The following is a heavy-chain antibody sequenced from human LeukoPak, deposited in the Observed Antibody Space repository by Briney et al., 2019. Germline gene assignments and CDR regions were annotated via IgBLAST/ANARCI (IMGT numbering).Heavy chain of an antibody. J-gene: IGHJ4*02. CDR2: ISYDGSNK. D-gene: IGHD3-22*01. CDR1: GFTFSSYA. V-gene: IGHV3-30*04. CDR3: ASDRNLDYYDSSGYYFDY. Sequence: GGSLRLSCAASGFTFSSYAMHWVRQAPGKGLEWVAVISYDGSNKYYADSVKGRFTISRDNSKNTLYLQMNSLRAGDTAVYYCASDRNLDYYDSSGYYFDYWGQGTLVTVSS.